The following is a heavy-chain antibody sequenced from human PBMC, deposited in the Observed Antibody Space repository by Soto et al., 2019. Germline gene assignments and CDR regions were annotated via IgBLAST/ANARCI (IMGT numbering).Heavy chain of an antibody. J-gene: IGHJ3*02. V-gene: IGHV1-18*01. D-gene: IGHD3-22*01. Sequence: GASVKVSCKASGYTFTSYGISWVRQAPGQGLEWMGWISAYNGNTNYAQKLQGRVTMTTDTSTSTAYMELRSLRSDDTAVYYCARVRYYYDFIGYFKAPYSFDIWCQGIMVTVS. CDR2: ISAYNGNT. CDR1: GYTFTSYG. CDR3: ARVRYYYDFIGYFKAPYSFDI.